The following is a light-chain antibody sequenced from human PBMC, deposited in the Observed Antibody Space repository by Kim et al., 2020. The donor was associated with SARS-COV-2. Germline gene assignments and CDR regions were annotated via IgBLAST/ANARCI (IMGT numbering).Light chain of an antibody. CDR2: EVS. CDR1: SSDVGSYNL. CDR3: CSYAGSSTFVV. Sequence: QSITISCTGTSSDVGSYNLVSWYQQHPGKAPKLMIYEVSKRPSGVSNRFSGSKSGITASLTISGLQAEDEADYYCCSYAGSSTFVVFGGGTQLTVL. J-gene: IGLJ2*01. V-gene: IGLV2-23*02.